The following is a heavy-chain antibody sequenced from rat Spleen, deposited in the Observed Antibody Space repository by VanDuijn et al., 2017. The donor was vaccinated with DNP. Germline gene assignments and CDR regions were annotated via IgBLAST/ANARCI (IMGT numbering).Heavy chain of an antibody. J-gene: IGHJ4*01. CDR2: ISYNGGTP. Sequence: EVLLVESDGGLVQPGRSLKLSCAVSGFTFSDYYMAWVRQAPAKGLEWVVTISYNGGTPYYRDSVKGRFTISRDNAQSTLYLQMDSLRSEDTATYYCARHRTIMPYYYAMDAWGQGASVTVSS. V-gene: IGHV5-7*01. CDR3: ARHRTIMPYYYAMDA. CDR1: GFTFSDYY. D-gene: IGHD1-12*01.